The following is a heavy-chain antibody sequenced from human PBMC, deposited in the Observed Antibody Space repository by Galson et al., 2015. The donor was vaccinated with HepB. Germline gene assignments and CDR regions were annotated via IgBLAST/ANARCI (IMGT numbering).Heavy chain of an antibody. CDR1: GFTVSSNY. CDR2: IYSGGST. J-gene: IGHJ3*02. D-gene: IGHD2-15*01. Sequence: SLRLSCAASGFTVSSNYMSWVRQAPGKGLEWVSVIYSGGSTYYADSVKGRFTISRDNSKNTLYLQMNNLRAEDTAVYYCAKVIDIVVVVVGDAFDIWGQGTMVTVSS. V-gene: IGHV3-53*01. CDR3: AKVIDIVVVVVGDAFDI.